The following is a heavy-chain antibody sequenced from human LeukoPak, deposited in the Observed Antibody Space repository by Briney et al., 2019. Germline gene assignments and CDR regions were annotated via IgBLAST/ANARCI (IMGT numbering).Heavy chain of an antibody. D-gene: IGHD4-17*01. Sequence: GGSLRLSCAASGFTFSSHAMSWVRQAPGKGLEWVSAISGSGYSTYYADSVKGRFTISRDNSKNTLYLQMNSLRAEDTAVYYCASYGDYAGYYFDYWGQGTLVTVSS. CDR2: ISGSGYST. J-gene: IGHJ4*02. CDR1: GFTFSSHA. CDR3: ASYGDYAGYYFDY. V-gene: IGHV3-23*01.